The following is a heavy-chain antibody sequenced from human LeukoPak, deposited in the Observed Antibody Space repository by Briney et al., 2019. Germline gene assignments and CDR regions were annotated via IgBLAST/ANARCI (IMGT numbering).Heavy chain of an antibody. D-gene: IGHD2-2*01. CDR1: GGSFSGYY. CDR3: AREESSTSV. Sequence: PLETLSVTCAVYGGSFSGYYWSWIRQPPGKGLEWIGEINHSGSTNYNPFLKSRDTISVDTSKNQFSLKLSSVTAADTAVYYCAREESSTSVWGQGTLVTVSS. J-gene: IGHJ4*02. V-gene: IGHV4-34*01. CDR2: INHSGST.